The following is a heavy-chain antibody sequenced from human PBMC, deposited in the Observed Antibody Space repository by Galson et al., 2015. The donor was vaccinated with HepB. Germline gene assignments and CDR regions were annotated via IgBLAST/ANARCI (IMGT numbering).Heavy chain of an antibody. CDR1: GASINNYY. D-gene: IGHD3-3*01. CDR2: IYLQGGN. CDR3: ARGRPTSIFGVVARKKHWFDP. Sequence: SETLSLTCTASGASINNYYWTWIRQPPGKGLEWIGYIYLQGGNNYNPSLKSRVTISLDASKKQFSLKLTSVTAADTAVYYCARGRPTSIFGVVARKKHWFDPWGQGILVTVSS. J-gene: IGHJ5*02. V-gene: IGHV4-59*01.